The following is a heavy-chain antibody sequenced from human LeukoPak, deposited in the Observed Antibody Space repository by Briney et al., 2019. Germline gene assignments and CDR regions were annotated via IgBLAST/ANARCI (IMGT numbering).Heavy chain of an antibody. CDR1: GGSISSSSYY. CDR2: IYYSGST. J-gene: IGHJ6*02. V-gene: IGHV4-61*05. CDR3: ARLFGELRANYYYYGMDV. Sequence: KSSDSLSLTCTVSGGSISSSSYYWGWIRQPPGKGLEWVGYIYYSGSTNYNPSLKSRVTISVDTSKNQFSLKLSSVTAADTAVYYCARLFGELRANYYYYGMDVWGQGTTVTVSS. D-gene: IGHD3-10*02.